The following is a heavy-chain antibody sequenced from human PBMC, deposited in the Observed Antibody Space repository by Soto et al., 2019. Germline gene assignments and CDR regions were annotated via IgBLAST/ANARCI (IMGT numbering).Heavy chain of an antibody. Sequence: PSDTLSLTCTVSGGSISSGDYYWSWIRQPPGKGLEWIGYIYYSGSTYYNPSLKSRVTISVDTSKNQFSLKLSSVTAADTAVYYCARDPRSGYDSSGYYYTGAFDIWGQGTMVTVSS. CDR3: ARDPRSGYDSSGYYYTGAFDI. D-gene: IGHD3-22*01. V-gene: IGHV4-30-4*02. J-gene: IGHJ3*02. CDR2: IYYSGST. CDR1: GGSISSGDYY.